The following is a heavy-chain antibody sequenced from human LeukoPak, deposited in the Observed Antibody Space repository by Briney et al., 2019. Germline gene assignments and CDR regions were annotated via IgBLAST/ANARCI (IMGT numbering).Heavy chain of an antibody. CDR2: IVGSGGRA. J-gene: IGHJ4*02. D-gene: IGHD5-18*01. CDR3: AKEIDTAFDY. Sequence: PGGSLRLSCAASGFTFNTYTVNWVRQAPGKGLEWVSGIVGSGGRAYYADSVKGRFTISRDNSKNTLYLQMNSLRAEDTAVYYCAKEIDTAFDYWGQGTLVTVSS. CDR1: GFTFNTYT. V-gene: IGHV3-23*01.